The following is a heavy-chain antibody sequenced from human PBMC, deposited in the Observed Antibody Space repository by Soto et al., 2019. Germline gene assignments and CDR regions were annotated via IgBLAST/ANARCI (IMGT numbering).Heavy chain of an antibody. D-gene: IGHD3-22*01. CDR3: ATGTYDSSGPFDP. CDR1: GGSVSSGSYY. Sequence: QVQLQESGLGLVKPSETLSLTCTVSGGSVSSGSYYWSWIRQPPGKGLEWIGYIYYSGSTNYNPSLKSRVTISVDTSKNQVSLKLISVTAADTAVYYCATGTYDSSGPFDPWGQGTLVTVSS. J-gene: IGHJ5*02. CDR2: IYYSGST. V-gene: IGHV4-61*01.